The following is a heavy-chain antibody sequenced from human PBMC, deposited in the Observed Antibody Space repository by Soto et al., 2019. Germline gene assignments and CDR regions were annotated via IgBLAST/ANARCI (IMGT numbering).Heavy chain of an antibody. CDR2: INHSGST. V-gene: IGHV4-34*01. CDR3: ARKGVYATVYYYYYYMDV. Sequence: PSETLSLTCAVYGVSFSGYYWSWIRQPPGKGLEWIGEINHSGSTNYNPSLKSRVTISVDTSKNQFSLKLSSVTAADTAVYYCARKGVYATVYYYYYYMDVWGKGTTVTVSS. D-gene: IGHD2-8*01. J-gene: IGHJ6*03. CDR1: GVSFSGYY.